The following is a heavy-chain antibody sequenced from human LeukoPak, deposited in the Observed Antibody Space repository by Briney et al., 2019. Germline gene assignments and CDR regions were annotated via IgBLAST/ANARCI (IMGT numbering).Heavy chain of an antibody. CDR3: AKDSSADDSSGYSYYFDY. J-gene: IGHJ4*02. CDR1: GFTSSSYG. Sequence: PGGSLRLSCAASGFTSSSYGMHWVRQAPGKGLEWVAVISFDATNKYYADSVKGRYTISRDNSKNTLYLQMNSLRAEDTAVYYCAKDSSADDSSGYSYYFDYWGQGTLVTVSS. D-gene: IGHD3-22*01. V-gene: IGHV3-30*18. CDR2: ISFDATNK.